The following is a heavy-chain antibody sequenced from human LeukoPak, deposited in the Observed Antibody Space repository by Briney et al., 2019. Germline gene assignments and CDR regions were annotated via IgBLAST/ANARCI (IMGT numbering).Heavy chain of an antibody. J-gene: IGHJ3*02. CDR1: GGTFSSYA. CDR2: IIPIFGTA. D-gene: IGHD6-13*01. Sequence: GASVTVSCKASGGTFSSYAISWVRQAPGQGLEWMGGIIPIFGTANYAQKFQGRVTITADKSTSTAYMELSSLRSEDTAVYYCARSGRIAAVRDAFDIWGQGTMVTVSS. V-gene: IGHV1-69*06. CDR3: ARSGRIAAVRDAFDI.